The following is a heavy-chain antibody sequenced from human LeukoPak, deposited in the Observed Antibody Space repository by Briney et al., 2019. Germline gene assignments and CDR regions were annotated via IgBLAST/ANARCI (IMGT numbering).Heavy chain of an antibody. CDR3: ARDEYYYDSSLYFQH. J-gene: IGHJ1*01. D-gene: IGHD3-22*01. CDR1: GFTFSSYS. Sequence: GGSLRLSCGASGFTFSSYSMNWVRQAPGKGREWVSSISSSSSYIYYADSVKGRFTISRDNAKNSLYLQMNSLRAEDTAVYYCARDEYYYDSSLYFQHWGQGTLVTFSS. CDR2: ISSSSSYI. V-gene: IGHV3-21*01.